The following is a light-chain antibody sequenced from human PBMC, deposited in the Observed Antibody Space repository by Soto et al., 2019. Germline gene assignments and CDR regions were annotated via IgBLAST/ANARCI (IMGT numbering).Light chain of an antibody. V-gene: IGKV1-5*01. CDR2: DAS. Sequence: DLPMTQSPSTLSASIGDRVTITCRASQSISYFLAWYQQKPGKAPNLLIYDASSLESGAPSRFSGSGSGTQFTLTIYSLQPDDFATNYCQHYDSSSPWTFGQGTKV. J-gene: IGKJ1*01. CDR3: QHYDSSSPWT. CDR1: QSISYF.